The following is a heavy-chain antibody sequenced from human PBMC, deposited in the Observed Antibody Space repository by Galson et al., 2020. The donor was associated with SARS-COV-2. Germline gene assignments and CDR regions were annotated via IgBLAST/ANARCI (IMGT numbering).Heavy chain of an antibody. CDR2: ISSSSSTI. Sequence: GESLKISCAASGFTFRSYSMNWVRQAPGKGLEWVSYISSSSSTIYYEDSVKGRFTISRDNAKNSLYLQMNSLRAEDTAVYYCARAPDYYYYYMDVWGKGTTVTISS. CDR3: ARAPDYYYYYMDV. V-gene: IGHV3-48*01. J-gene: IGHJ6*03. CDR1: GFTFRSYS.